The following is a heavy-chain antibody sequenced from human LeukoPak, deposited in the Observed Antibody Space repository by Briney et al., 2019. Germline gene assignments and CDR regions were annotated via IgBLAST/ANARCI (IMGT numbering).Heavy chain of an antibody. J-gene: IGHJ4*02. V-gene: IGHV3-33*01. CDR2: IWSDGSNK. CDR1: GFIFSHYG. CDR3: ARDAQRGFDYSNSLRY. Sequence: PAGSLRLSCAASGFIFSHYGFHWDRQAPGKGMEWVAVIWSDGSNKFYGDSVKGRFAISRDDSQKTVFLHMNSLRVEDTAIYFCARDAQRGFDYSNSLRYWGQGILVTVSS. D-gene: IGHD4-11*01.